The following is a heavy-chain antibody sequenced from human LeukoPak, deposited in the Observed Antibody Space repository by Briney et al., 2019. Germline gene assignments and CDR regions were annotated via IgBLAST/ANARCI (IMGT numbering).Heavy chain of an antibody. D-gene: IGHD4-17*01. CDR1: GGSISSYY. V-gene: IGHV4-59*08. J-gene: IGHJ6*02. Sequence: PSETLSLTCTVSGGSISSYYWSWIRQPPGKGLEWIGSIYHSGSTYYNPSLKSRVTISVDTSKNQFSLKLSSVTAADTAVYYCASPTRDYGDPYGMDVWGQGTTVTVSS. CDR2: IYHSGST. CDR3: ASPTRDYGDPYGMDV.